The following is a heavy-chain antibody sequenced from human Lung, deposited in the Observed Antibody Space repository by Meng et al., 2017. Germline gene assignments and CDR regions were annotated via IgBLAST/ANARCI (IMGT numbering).Heavy chain of an antibody. Sequence: VRVHAWGEGLLKPSETLSLTCFFSGGSFSDYYWSWIRQPPGKGLEWIGEINHSGSTNYNPSLESRATISVDTSQNNLSLKLSSVTAADSAVYYCARGPTTMAHDFDYWGQGTLVTVSS. V-gene: IGHV4-34*01. CDR2: INHSGST. CDR3: ARGPTTMAHDFDY. J-gene: IGHJ4*02. CDR1: GGSFSDYY. D-gene: IGHD4-11*01.